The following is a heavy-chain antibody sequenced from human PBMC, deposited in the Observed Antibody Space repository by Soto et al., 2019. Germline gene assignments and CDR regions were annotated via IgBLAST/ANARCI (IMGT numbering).Heavy chain of an antibody. D-gene: IGHD3-10*01. Sequence: SETLSLTCTVSGGSIAGYYWSWIRQPPGQGLEWIGYIYYDGSTNYNPTLKSRATISLDRSKTQFSLRLSSVTAADTAVYFCAGMFWFGDLLFDYWGPGTLVTVSS. CDR1: GGSIAGYY. V-gene: IGHV4-59*01. CDR3: AGMFWFGDLLFDY. J-gene: IGHJ4*02. CDR2: IYYDGST.